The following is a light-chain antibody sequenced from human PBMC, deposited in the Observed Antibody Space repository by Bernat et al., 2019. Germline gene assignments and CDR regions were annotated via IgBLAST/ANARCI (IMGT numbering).Light chain of an antibody. J-gene: IGKJ4*01. CDR2: AAS. Sequence: DIQLTQSPSFLSASVGDRVTITCRASQGISSSLAWYQQKPGKAPKLLIYAASTLQSAVPPRFSGSGSGTEFTLTISSLQPEDFATYYWQQRNSYPRGTFGGGTKVEIK. CDR3: QQRNSYPRGT. CDR1: QGISSS. V-gene: IGKV1-9*01.